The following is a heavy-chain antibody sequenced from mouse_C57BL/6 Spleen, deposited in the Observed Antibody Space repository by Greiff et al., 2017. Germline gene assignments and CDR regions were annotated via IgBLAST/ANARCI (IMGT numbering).Heavy chain of an antibody. Sequence: QVQLKQSGPGLVQPSQSLSITCTVSGFSLTSYGVHWVRQSPGKGLEWLGVIWSGGSTDYNAAFISRLSISKDNSKSQVFFKMNSLQADDTAIYYCARKPSYYYGSSHAMDYWGQGTSVTVSS. D-gene: IGHD1-1*01. V-gene: IGHV2-2*01. CDR2: IWSGGST. CDR1: GFSLTSYG. CDR3: ARKPSYYYGSSHAMDY. J-gene: IGHJ4*01.